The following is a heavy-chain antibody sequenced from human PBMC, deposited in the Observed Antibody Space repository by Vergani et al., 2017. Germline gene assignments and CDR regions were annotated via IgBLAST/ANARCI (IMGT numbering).Heavy chain of an antibody. CDR1: GGTFSSYA. D-gene: IGHD2-2*02. CDR3: AIVGCSSTSCYMTTDY. J-gene: IGHJ4*02. CDR2: IIPIFGTA. Sequence: QVQLVQSGAEVKKPGSSVKVSCKASGGTFSSYAISWVRQAPGQGLEWMGGIIPIFGTANYAQKFHGRFTITADESTSTAYMELSSLRSEDTAVYYCAIVGCSSTSCYMTTDYWGQGTLVTVSS. V-gene: IGHV1-69*01.